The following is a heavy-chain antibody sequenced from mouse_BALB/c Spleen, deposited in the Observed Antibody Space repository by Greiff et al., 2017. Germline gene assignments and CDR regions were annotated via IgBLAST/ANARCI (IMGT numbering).Heavy chain of an antibody. CDR3: ARWDEFYYAMDY. V-gene: IGHV1-82*01. D-gene: IGHD4-1*01. CDR1: GYAFSSSW. Sequence: VQLQQSGPELVKPGASVKISCKASGYAFSSSWMNWVKQRPGQGLEWIGRIYPGDGDTNYNGKFKGKATLTADKSSSTAYMQLSSLTSVDSAVYFCARWDEFYYAMDYWGQGTSVTVSS. J-gene: IGHJ4*01. CDR2: IYPGDGDT.